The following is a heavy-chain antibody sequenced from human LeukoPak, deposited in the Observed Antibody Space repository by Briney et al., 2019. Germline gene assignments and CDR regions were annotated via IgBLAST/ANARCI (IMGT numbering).Heavy chain of an antibody. J-gene: IGHJ5*02. CDR3: ARPYCSGGSCYGWFDP. V-gene: IGHV4-34*01. D-gene: IGHD2-15*01. CDR1: GGSFSGYY. CDR2: INHSGST. Sequence: PSETLSLTCAVYGGSFSGYYWSWIRQPPGKGLEWIGEINHSGSTNYNPSLKSRVTISVDTSKNQFSLKLSPVTAADTAVYYCARPYCSGGSCYGWFDPWGQGTLVTVSS.